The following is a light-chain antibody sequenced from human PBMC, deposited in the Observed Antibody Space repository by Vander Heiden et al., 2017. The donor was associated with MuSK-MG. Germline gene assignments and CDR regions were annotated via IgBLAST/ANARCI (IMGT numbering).Light chain of an antibody. Sequence: QSALTQPASVSGSPGQSITISCTGTSNDVGSYNLVSWYQQHPGEAPKLMIYDVSKRPSGVSNRFSGSKSGNTASLTISGLQAEDEADYYCCSYAGSSTLVFGGGTKLTVL. CDR3: CSYAGSSTLV. CDR2: DVS. V-gene: IGLV2-23*02. J-gene: IGLJ2*01. CDR1: SNDVGSYNL.